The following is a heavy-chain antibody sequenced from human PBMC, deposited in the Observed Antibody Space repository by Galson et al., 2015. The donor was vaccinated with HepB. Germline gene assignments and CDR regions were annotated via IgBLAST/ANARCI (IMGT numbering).Heavy chain of an antibody. J-gene: IGHJ3*02. Sequence: SLRLSCAASGFTFSSYGMHWVRQAPGKGLEWVAVIWYDGSNKYYADSVKGRFTISRDNSKNTLYLQMNSLRAEDTAVYYCARDRNDILTGYYLHDAFDIWGQGTKVTVSS. CDR3: ARDRNDILTGYYLHDAFDI. CDR1: GFTFSSYG. D-gene: IGHD3-9*01. V-gene: IGHV3-33*01. CDR2: IWYDGSNK.